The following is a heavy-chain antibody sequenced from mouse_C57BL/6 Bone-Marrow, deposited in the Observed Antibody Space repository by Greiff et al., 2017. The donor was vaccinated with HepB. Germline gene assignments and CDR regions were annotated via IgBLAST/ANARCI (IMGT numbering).Heavy chain of an antibody. V-gene: IGHV14-3*01. CDR1: GFNIKNTY. CDR3: ARLIYYYGSSSSY. J-gene: IGHJ2*01. D-gene: IGHD1-1*01. CDR2: IDPANGNT. Sequence: EVKLQESVAELVRPGASVKLSCTASGFNIKNTYMHWVKQRPEQGLEWIGRIDPANGNTKYAPKFQGKATITADTSSNTAYLQLSSLTSEDTAIYYCARLIYYYGSSSSYWGQGTTLTVSS.